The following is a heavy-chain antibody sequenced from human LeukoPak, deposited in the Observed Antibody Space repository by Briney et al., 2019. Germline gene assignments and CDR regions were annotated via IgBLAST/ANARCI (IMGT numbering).Heavy chain of an antibody. Sequence: ASVKVSCKASGYTFSSYYVHWVRQAPGQGLEWMGMIIPSDGFTSYAQKFQGRVTMTRDMSTSTVYMELSSLRSDDTAVYYCARGGGYSYGRAFDYWGQGTLVTVSS. CDR3: ARGGGYSYGRAFDY. CDR2: IIPSDGFT. J-gene: IGHJ4*02. V-gene: IGHV1-46*01. CDR1: GYTFSSYY. D-gene: IGHD5-18*01.